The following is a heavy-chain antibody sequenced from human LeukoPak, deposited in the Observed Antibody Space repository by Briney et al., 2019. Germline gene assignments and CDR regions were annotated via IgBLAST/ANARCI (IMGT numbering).Heavy chain of an antibody. Sequence: GESLKISRKGSGYSFTSYWIGWVRPMPGKGLEWMAIIYPGDSETRYSPSFQGQVTISADKSISTAYLQWSSLKASDTAMYYCARLRYDDILTGYSLYYFDYWGQGTLVTVSS. V-gene: IGHV5-51*01. D-gene: IGHD3-9*01. CDR1: GYSFTSYW. CDR3: ARLRYDDILTGYSLYYFDY. J-gene: IGHJ4*02. CDR2: IYPGDSET.